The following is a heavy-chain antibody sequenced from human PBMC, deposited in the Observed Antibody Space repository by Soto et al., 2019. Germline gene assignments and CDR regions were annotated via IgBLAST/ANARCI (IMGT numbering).Heavy chain of an antibody. CDR1: GGSISNDGYY. J-gene: IGHJ6*02. CDR3: VGDHVVTAHYYGMDV. V-gene: IGHV4-31*03. D-gene: IGHD2-15*01. Sequence: QVQLQESGPGLVKPSQTLSLICTVSGGSISNDGYYWSWIRQHPGKGLEWIGYIFYSGTTYYNPSLKSRITXPXXXSXXQFSLKLHSLTAADTAVYYCVGDHVVTAHYYGMDVWGQGTTVTISS. CDR2: IFYSGTT.